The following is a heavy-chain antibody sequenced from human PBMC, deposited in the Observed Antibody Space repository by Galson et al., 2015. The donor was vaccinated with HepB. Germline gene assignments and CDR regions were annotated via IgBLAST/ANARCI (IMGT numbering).Heavy chain of an antibody. CDR2: VRSRAFGATR. J-gene: IGHJ6*03. CDR3: GREFRCSCRSCHYFNYYYMDV. Sequence: SLRLSCAASGFTFSEYVVNWFRQAPGKGLEWVGFVRSRAFGATREYAAPVRGRFTISRDDSKTIAYLQMNSLKTEDTAVYYCGREFRCSCRSCHYFNYYYMDVWGKGTTVTVSS. CDR1: GFTFSEYV. D-gene: IGHD2-15*01. V-gene: IGHV3-49*03.